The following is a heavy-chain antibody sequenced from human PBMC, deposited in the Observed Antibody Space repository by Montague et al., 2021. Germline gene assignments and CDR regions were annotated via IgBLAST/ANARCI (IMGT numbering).Heavy chain of an antibody. J-gene: IGHJ5*02. CDR1: GDSVAGNDAT. V-gene: IGHV6-1*01. D-gene: IGHD5-24*01. CDR2: TYYRSKWYN. Sequence: CAISGDSVAGNDATWNWVRQSPSIDLEWLGRTYYRSKWYNEYAISVKSRITVNPDTSKNQFSLLLNSVTPEDTAVYYCARGWQKRFDPWGQGTLVIVSS. CDR3: ARGWQKRFDP.